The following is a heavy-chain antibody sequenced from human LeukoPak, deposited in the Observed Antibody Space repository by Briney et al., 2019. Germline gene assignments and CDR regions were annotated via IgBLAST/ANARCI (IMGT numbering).Heavy chain of an antibody. CDR1: GGSISSDNYS. CDR3: ARGKIGYYDGSGRGWFDP. Sequence: SQTLSLTCTVSGGSISSDNYSWSWIRQPAGKGLEWIGRVYTSGSTNYNPSLKSRVTISVDTSKKQFSLELSSVTAADTAVYYCARGKIGYYDGSGRGWFDPWGQGTLVTVSS. J-gene: IGHJ5*02. CDR2: VYTSGST. V-gene: IGHV4-61*02. D-gene: IGHD3-22*01.